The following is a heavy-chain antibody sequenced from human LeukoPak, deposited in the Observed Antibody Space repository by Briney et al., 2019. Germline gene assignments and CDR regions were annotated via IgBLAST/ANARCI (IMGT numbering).Heavy chain of an antibody. D-gene: IGHD1-14*01. CDR3: ATQQGGNPAY. CDR2: ITNDGSST. J-gene: IGHJ4*02. CDR1: GLTFSSHW. V-gene: IGHV3-74*01. Sequence: GGSLRLSCAASGLTFSSHWMHWVRQAPGKGLVWVSRITNDGSSTTYANSVKGRFTISRDNAKNMLYLQVNSLRAEDTAVHYCATQQGGNPAYWGQGTLVTVSS.